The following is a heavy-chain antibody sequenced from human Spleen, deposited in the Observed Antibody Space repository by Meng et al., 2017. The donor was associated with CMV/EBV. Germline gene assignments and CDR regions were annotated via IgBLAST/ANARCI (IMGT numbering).Heavy chain of an antibody. J-gene: IGHJ4*02. CDR1: GGTFSDYT. CDR3: AREGYGGNSVPSSEFDY. CDR2: ITPVVGIT. Sequence: SVKVSCKASGGTFSDYTITWVRQAPGQGLEWMGKITPVVGITNYAQRFQGRVTFIADKSTSTHYMELSSLRSEDTAVYYCAREGYGGNSVPSSEFDYWGQGTLVTVSS. D-gene: IGHD4-23*01. V-gene: IGHV1-69*04.